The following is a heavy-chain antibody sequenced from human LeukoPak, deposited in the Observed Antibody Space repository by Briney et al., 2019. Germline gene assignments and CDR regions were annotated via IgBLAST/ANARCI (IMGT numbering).Heavy chain of an antibody. CDR3: ARARNYYDSSGFYYEGDAFDI. CDR2: IYYSGST. Sequence: SETLSLTCTVSSGSISSYYWSWIRQPPGKVLEWIGYIYYSGSTNYNPSLKSRVTISVDTSKNQFSLKLSSVTAADTAVYYCARARNYYDSSGFYYEGDAFDIWGQGTMVTVSS. CDR1: SGSISSYY. D-gene: IGHD3-22*01. V-gene: IGHV4-59*01. J-gene: IGHJ3*02.